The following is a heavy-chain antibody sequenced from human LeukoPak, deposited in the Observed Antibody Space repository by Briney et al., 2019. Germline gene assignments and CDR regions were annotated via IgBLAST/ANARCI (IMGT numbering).Heavy chain of an antibody. CDR1: GFTFSSYA. Sequence: GGSLRLSCAASGFTFSSYAMHWVRQAPGKGQEWVAFIRYDECYADSVKGRFTISRDNSKNTLYLQMNSLRPEDTAVYYCARGGKIALAGTRSSQYFQHWGQGTLVTVSS. CDR3: ARGGKIALAGTRSSQYFQH. CDR2: IRYDE. V-gene: IGHV3-30*02. D-gene: IGHD6-19*01. J-gene: IGHJ1*01.